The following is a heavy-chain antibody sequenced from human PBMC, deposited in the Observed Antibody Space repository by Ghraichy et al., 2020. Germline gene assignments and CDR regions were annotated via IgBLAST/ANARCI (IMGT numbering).Heavy chain of an antibody. D-gene: IGHD3/OR15-3a*01. CDR1: GLTFSGYW. CDR2: INQDGSER. Sequence: GGSLRLSCASSGLTFSGYWMSWVRQTPGKGLEWVANINQDGSERYYLDSVKGRFTISRDNAKKSLFLQMNSLRAEDAAVYYCATSRTFDYWGQGTLVTVSS. J-gene: IGHJ4*02. V-gene: IGHV3-7*01. CDR3: ATSRTFDY.